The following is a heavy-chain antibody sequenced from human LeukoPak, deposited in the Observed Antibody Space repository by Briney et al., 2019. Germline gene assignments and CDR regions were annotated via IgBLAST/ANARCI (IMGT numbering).Heavy chain of an antibody. J-gene: IGHJ4*02. Sequence: GGSLRLSCAASGFTFSSYSMNWVRQAPGKGLEWVSPISSSSSYIYYADSVKGRFTISRDNAKNSLYLQMNSLRAEDTAVYYCARVPLRYCSSTSCYANDYWGQGTLVTVSS. CDR3: ARVPLRYCSSTSCYANDY. D-gene: IGHD2-2*01. CDR2: ISSSSSYI. CDR1: GFTFSSYS. V-gene: IGHV3-21*01.